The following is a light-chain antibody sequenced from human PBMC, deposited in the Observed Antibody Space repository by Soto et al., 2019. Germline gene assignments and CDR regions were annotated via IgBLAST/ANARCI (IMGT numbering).Light chain of an antibody. CDR2: AAS. CDR1: QSISSY. CDR3: QQSYIMPWT. J-gene: IGKJ1*01. Sequence: DIQMTQSPSSLSASVGDRVTITCRASQSISSYLNWYQQKPGKAPKLLIYAASSLQSGVPSRFSGSGSGTDFTLTISSLQPEDFATYYCQQSYIMPWTFGQGTKVEIK. V-gene: IGKV1-39*01.